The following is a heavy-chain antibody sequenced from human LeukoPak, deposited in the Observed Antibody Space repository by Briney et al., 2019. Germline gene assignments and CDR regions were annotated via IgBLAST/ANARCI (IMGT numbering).Heavy chain of an antibody. D-gene: IGHD3-22*01. CDR1: AFDLGLYW. Sequence: GGSLRLSCAAAAFDLGLYWMHWVRQTPEKGLEWVSRIDREGHTRNYAESVKGRFSISRDNARNTLYLQLNNVTDEDTALYYCAREIVYYTDTSGYLDQWGQGALVTVSS. V-gene: IGHV3-74*01. CDR3: AREIVYYTDTSGYLDQ. J-gene: IGHJ4*02. CDR2: IDREGHTR.